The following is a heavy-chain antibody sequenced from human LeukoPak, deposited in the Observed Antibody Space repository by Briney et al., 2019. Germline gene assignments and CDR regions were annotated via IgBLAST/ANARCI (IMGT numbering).Heavy chain of an antibody. CDR1: GFTFSSYA. J-gene: IGHJ6*03. Sequence: PGGSLRLSCAASGFTFSSYAMHWVRQAPGKGLEWVAVISYDGSNKYYADSVKGRFTISRDNSKNTLYLQMNSLRAEDTAVYYCAKEGNQLLTQYYYYYMDVWGKGTTVTVSS. CDR2: ISYDGSNK. CDR3: AKEGNQLLTQYYYYYMDV. D-gene: IGHD2-2*01. V-gene: IGHV3-30-3*01.